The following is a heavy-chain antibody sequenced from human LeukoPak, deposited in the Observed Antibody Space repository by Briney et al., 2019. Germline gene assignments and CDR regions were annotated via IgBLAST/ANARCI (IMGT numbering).Heavy chain of an antibody. Sequence: APVKVSCKASGYTFTSYGISWVRQAPGQGLEWMGWISAYNGNTNYAQKLQGRVTMTTDTSTSTAYMELRSLRSDDTAVYYCARAMTTVTTLDYWGQGTLVTVSS. CDR3: ARAMTTVTTLDY. CDR2: ISAYNGNT. J-gene: IGHJ4*02. V-gene: IGHV1-18*01. D-gene: IGHD4-17*01. CDR1: GYTFTSYG.